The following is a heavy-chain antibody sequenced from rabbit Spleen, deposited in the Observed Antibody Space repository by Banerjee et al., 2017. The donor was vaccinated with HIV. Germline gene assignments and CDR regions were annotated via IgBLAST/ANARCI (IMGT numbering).Heavy chain of an antibody. CDR1: GFSFSSRFY. D-gene: IGHD1-1*01. V-gene: IGHV1S40*01. CDR3: ARDLVAVIGWNFNL. CDR2: IDSGTSGDT. J-gene: IGHJ4*01. Sequence: QSLEESGGDLVKPGASLTLTCTASGFSFSSRFYMCWVRQAPGKGLEWIACIDSGTSGDTYYANWAKGRFIMSRTSSTKVTLQMTSLTAADTATYFCARDLVAVIGWNFNLWGQGTLVTVS.